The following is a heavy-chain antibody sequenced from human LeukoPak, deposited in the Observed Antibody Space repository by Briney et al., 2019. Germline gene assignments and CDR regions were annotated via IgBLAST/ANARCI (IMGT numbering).Heavy chain of an antibody. CDR3: ARDQSDVSGYYPYLDY. J-gene: IGHJ4*02. D-gene: IGHD3-3*01. V-gene: IGHV3-48*01. CDR1: GFTFSGYS. CDR2: MGSSGKTI. Sequence: GGSLRPSCAASGFTFSGYSMNWVRQAPGKGLEWISYMGSSGKTIYCADSVKGRFTISRDNAKNSLYLQMNSLTVEDTAVYYCARDQSDVSGYYPYLDYWGQGTLVTVSS.